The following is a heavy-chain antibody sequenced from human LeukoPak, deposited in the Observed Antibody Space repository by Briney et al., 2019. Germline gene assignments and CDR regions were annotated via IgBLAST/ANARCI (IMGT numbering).Heavy chain of an antibody. CDR1: GYSISSGYY. D-gene: IGHD6-13*01. Sequence: SETLSLTCTVSGYSISSGYYWGWIRQPPGKGLEWIESIYHSGSTYYNPSLKSRVTISVDTSKNQFSLKLSSVTAADTAVHYCARPYSSSWSFNYWGQGTLVTVSS. CDR2: IYHSGST. CDR3: ARPYSSSWSFNY. J-gene: IGHJ4*02. V-gene: IGHV4-38-2*02.